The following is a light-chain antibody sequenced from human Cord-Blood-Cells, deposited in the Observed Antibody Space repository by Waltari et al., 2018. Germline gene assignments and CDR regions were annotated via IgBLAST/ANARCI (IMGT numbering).Light chain of an antibody. CDR3: QQYNNWPPMYT. V-gene: IGKV3-15*01. Sequence: PGERATLSCRASQSVSSNLAWYQQKPGQAPRLLIYGASTRATGIPARFSGSGSGTEFTLTISSLQSEDFAVYYCQQYNNWPPMYTFGQGTKLEIK. J-gene: IGKJ2*01. CDR1: QSVSSN. CDR2: GAS.